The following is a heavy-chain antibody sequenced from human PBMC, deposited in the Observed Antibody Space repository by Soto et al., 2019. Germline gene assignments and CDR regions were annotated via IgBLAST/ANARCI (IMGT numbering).Heavy chain of an antibody. Sequence: QVTLKESGPVLVKPTETLTLTCIVSGFSLSNARMGVSWIRQPPGKALEWLAHIFSNDEKSYSTSLKSRLTISKDTSKSQVVLTMTNMDPVDTATYYCARLTYYDFWSGYYTPDYYYYGMDVWGQGTTVTVSS. CDR2: IFSNDEK. CDR3: ARLTYYDFWSGYYTPDYYYYGMDV. CDR1: GFSLSNARMG. D-gene: IGHD3-3*01. V-gene: IGHV2-26*01. J-gene: IGHJ6*02.